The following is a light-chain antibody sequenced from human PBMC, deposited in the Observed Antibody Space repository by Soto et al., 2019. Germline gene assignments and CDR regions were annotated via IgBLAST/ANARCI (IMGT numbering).Light chain of an antibody. CDR1: QSGGSN. CDR3: QQYNNWPT. V-gene: IGKV3-15*01. Sequence: EILLTQSPATLSLSPGERATLSFRASQSGGSNLVWYQRRPGQTPRVLIYGASTRSTGIPARFSGSGSGTGFTLTISSLQSEDFAVYYCQQYNNWPTFGQGTKVDI. J-gene: IGKJ1*01. CDR2: GAS.